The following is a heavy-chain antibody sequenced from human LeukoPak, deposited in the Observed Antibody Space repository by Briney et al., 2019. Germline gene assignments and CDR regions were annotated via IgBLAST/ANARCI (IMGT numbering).Heavy chain of an antibody. Sequence: GESLKISCKGSGYTFTNYWIGWVRQMPGKGLEWMGIIYPEDADIRYSPSFRGQVTIPADRSVSTAYLQWSSLKASDTAMYYCARTDDTAFDYWGQGTLVTVSS. D-gene: IGHD5-18*01. CDR1: GYTFTNYW. J-gene: IGHJ4*02. CDR2: IYPEDADI. CDR3: ARTDDTAFDY. V-gene: IGHV5-51*01.